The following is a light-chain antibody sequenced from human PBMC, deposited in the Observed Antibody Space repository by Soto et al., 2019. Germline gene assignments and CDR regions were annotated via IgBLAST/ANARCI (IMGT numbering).Light chain of an antibody. Sequence: QSALTQPASVSGSPGQSITISCTGTSSDVGGYNYVSWYQQHPGKAPKLMIYEVTNRPSGVSDRFSGSKSGNTASLTTSGLQAEDEADYYCGSYTTSSTWVFGGGTKLTVL. V-gene: IGLV2-14*01. CDR3: GSYTTSSTWV. J-gene: IGLJ3*02. CDR1: SSDVGGYNY. CDR2: EVT.